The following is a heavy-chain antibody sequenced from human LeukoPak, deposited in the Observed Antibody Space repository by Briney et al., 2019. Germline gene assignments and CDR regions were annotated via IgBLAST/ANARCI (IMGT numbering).Heavy chain of an antibody. CDR2: IIPIFGTA. J-gene: IGHJ4*02. D-gene: IGHD3-22*01. CDR3: AREPRYYYDRSGYYYFDY. CDR1: GGTFSSYA. Sequence: SVQVSCKASGGTFSSYAISWVRQAPGQGLEWMGRIIPIFGTANYAQKFQGRVTITTDESTSTAYLELSSLRSEETAVYYCAREPRYYYDRSGYYYFDYWGEGTLVTVSS. V-gene: IGHV1-69*05.